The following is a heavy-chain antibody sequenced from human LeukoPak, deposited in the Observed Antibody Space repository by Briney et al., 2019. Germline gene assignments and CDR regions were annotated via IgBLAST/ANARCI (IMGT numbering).Heavy chain of an antibody. CDR2: ICWNSGSI. V-gene: IGHV3-9*01. Sequence: GGSLRLSCAASGFTFDDYAMHWVRQAPGKGREWVPGICWNSGSIGYADSVKGRFTISRDNAKNSLYLQMNSPTAEDTALYYCAKSAYSGSYLDYWGQGTLVTVSS. CDR3: AKSAYSGSYLDY. CDR1: GFTFDDYA. J-gene: IGHJ4*02. D-gene: IGHD1-26*01.